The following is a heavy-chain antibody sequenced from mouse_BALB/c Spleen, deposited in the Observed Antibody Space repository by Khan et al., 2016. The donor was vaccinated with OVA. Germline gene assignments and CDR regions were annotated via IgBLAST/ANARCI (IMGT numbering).Heavy chain of an antibody. J-gene: IGHJ3*01. CDR3: ARAFYFGAWFAY. Sequence: QVQLNQSGPGLVAPSQTLSITCTVSGFSLTSYGVHWVRQPPGKGLEWLGVIWAGGSTKHNSALMSRLSISKYNSKSQDFLKMNRLQTDDTAMYYCARAFYFGAWFAYLGQGSLVTFSA. D-gene: IGHD1-1*01. CDR1: GFSLTSYG. CDR2: IWAGGST. V-gene: IGHV2-9*02.